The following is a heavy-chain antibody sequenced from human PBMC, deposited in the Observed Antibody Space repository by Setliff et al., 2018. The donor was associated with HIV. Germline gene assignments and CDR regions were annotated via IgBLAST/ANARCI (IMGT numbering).Heavy chain of an antibody. CDR1: GYTFTDYA. CDR2: INAGNGNT. CDR3: AREEGDSSGWPYYYYYYYMDV. Sequence: ASVKVSCKASGYTFTDYAMHWVRQAPGQRLEWMGWINAGNGNTKYSQEFQGRITLTRDTSASTAYMELSSLRSEDMAVYYCAREEGDSSGWPYYYYYYYMDVWGEGTTVTVSS. J-gene: IGHJ6*03. D-gene: IGHD6-19*01. V-gene: IGHV1-3*03.